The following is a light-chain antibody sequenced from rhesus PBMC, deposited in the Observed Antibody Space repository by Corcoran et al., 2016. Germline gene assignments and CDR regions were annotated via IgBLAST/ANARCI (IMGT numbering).Light chain of an antibody. J-gene: IGKJ2*01. Sequence: GDTVTITCRASQGIRSYLNWFQQKPGKAPKLLIYAASSLESGVPSRFSGSGSGTEFTLTISSLQPEDFAAYYCLQHNSYPYSFGQGTKVEIK. V-gene: IGKV1-28*01. CDR3: LQHNSYPYS. CDR1: QGIRSY. CDR2: AAS.